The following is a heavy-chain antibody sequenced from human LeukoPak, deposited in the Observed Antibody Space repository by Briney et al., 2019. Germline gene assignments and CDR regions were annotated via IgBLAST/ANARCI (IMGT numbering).Heavy chain of an antibody. V-gene: IGHV3-21*01. D-gene: IGHD3-10*01. Sequence: KTGGSLRLSCAASGFTFSSYSMNWVRQAPGKGLEWVSSISSSSSYIYYADSVKGRFTISRDNAKNSLYLQMNSLRAEDTAVYYCARGQEGDTGLDYWGQGTLVTVSS. CDR1: GFTFSSYS. CDR2: ISSSSSYI. CDR3: ARGQEGDTGLDY. J-gene: IGHJ4*02.